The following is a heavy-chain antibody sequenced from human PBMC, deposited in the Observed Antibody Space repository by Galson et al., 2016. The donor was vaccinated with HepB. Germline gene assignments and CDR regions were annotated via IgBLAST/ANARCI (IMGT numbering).Heavy chain of an antibody. D-gene: IGHD3-3*02. CDR2: ISGTGGYT. CDR3: AREGVLGTTAILDY. Sequence: SLRLSCATSGFIFSHYYMTWVRQAPGKGLEWISYISGTGGYTHYKNSAKGRFTITRDNARNSVYLPLNSLRGEDTAVYYCAREGVLGTTAILDYWGRGTLVTVSS. V-gene: IGHV3-11*06. J-gene: IGHJ4*02. CDR1: GFIFSHYY.